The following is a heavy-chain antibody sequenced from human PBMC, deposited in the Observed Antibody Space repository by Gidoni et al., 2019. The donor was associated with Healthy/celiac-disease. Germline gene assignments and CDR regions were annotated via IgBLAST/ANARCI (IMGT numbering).Heavy chain of an antibody. V-gene: IGHV4-34*01. CDR3: ARGIPYYDFWSGYYLIFDY. CDR2: INHSGST. D-gene: IGHD3-3*01. CDR1: GGSFRGYY. Sequence: QVQLQQWGAGLLKPSETLSLTCALYGGSFRGYYWSWIRQPPGKGLGGIGEINHSGSTNYNPSLKSRVTISVDTSKNQFSLKLSSVTAADTAVYYCARGIPYYDFWSGYYLIFDYWGQGTLVTVSS. J-gene: IGHJ4*02.